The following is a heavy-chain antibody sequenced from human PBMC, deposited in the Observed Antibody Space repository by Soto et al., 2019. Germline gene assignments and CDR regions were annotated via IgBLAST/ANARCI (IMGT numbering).Heavy chain of an antibody. CDR2: INPSGEHT. Sequence: QVQLVQSGAEVKQPGTSVKVSCQASGYSFKDHYMHWVRQAPGRGLEWVGIINPSGEHTNYAQQFLGRVAMTRDTSTSTAYMELRSLRSEDTAVYFCARISCKGGSCYFDFDHWGQGTLVTVSS. CDR3: ARISCKGGSCYFDFDH. J-gene: IGHJ4*02. V-gene: IGHV1-46*02. CDR1: GYSFKDHY. D-gene: IGHD2-15*01.